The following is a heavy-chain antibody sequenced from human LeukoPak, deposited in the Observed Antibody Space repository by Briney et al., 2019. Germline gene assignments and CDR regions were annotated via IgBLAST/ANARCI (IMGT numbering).Heavy chain of an antibody. CDR1: GYTFTSYG. CDR2: INPSGGST. CDR3: ARDSVVGATTYLDP. V-gene: IGHV1-46*01. D-gene: IGHD1-26*01. Sequence: ASVKVSCKASGYTFTSYGISWVRQAPGQGLEWMGIINPSGGSTSYAQKFQGRVTMTRDMSTSTVYMELSSLRSEDTAVYYCARDSVVGATTYLDPWGQGTLVTVSS. J-gene: IGHJ5*02.